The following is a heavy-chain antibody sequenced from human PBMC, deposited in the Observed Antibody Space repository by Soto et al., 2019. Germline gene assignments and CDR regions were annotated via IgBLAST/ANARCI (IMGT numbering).Heavy chain of an antibody. J-gene: IGHJ4*02. CDR3: ARDVEGLTGTTG. V-gene: IGHV1-69*13. CDR2: IIPIFGTA. D-gene: IGHD1-20*01. CDR1: GGTFSSYA. Sequence: GASVKVSCKASGGTFSSYAISWVRQAPGQGLEWMGGIIPIFGTANYAQKFQGRVTITADESTSTAYMELSSLRSEDTAVYYCARDVEGLTGTTGWGQGTLVTVSS.